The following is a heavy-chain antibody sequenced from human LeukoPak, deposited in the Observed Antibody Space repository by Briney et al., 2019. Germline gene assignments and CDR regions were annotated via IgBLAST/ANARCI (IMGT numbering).Heavy chain of an antibody. J-gene: IGHJ5*01. D-gene: IGHD2-15*01. CDR1: GFTFSSHW. CDR2: IKQDGSER. V-gene: IGHV3-7*01. CDR3: ARDAGYCSAGSCFDS. Sequence: GGSLRLSCAASGFTFSSHWMAWVRQAPGKGLEWMANIKQDGSERYYVDSVEGRFAISRDNAKNSLYLQMNSLRAEDTAVYYCARDAGYCSAGSCFDSWGQGTLVTVSS.